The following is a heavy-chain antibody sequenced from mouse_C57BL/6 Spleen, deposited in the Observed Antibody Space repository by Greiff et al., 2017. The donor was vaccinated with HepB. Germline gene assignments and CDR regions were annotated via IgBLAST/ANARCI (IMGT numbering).Heavy chain of an antibody. Sequence: VQLQQSGPVLVKPGASVKMSCKASGYTFTDYYMNWVKQSHGKSLEWIGVINPYNGGTSYNQKFKGKATLTVDKSSSTAYMELNSLTSEDSAVYYCARGGDYDLWFAYWGQGTLVTVSA. J-gene: IGHJ3*01. D-gene: IGHD2-4*01. CDR2: INPYNGGT. V-gene: IGHV1-19*01. CDR1: GYTFTDYY. CDR3: ARGGDYDLWFAY.